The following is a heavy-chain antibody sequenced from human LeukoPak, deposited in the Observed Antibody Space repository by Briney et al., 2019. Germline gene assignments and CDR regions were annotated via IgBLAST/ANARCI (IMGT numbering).Heavy chain of an antibody. V-gene: IGHV3-21*01. CDR1: GFTFSSYS. J-gene: IGHJ4*02. D-gene: IGHD1-26*01. CDR2: ISSSSSYI. Sequence: GGSLRLSCAASGFTFSSYSMNWVRQAPGKGLEWVSSISSSSSYIYYADSVKGRFTISRDNAKNSLYLQMNSLRAEDTAVYYCARGLVSSEGADYWGQGTLVTVSS. CDR3: ARGLVSSEGADY.